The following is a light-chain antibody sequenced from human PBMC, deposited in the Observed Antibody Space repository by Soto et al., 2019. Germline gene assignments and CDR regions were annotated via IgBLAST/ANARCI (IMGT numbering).Light chain of an antibody. CDR2: GAS. V-gene: IGKV3-15*01. CDR1: QSVSTN. Sequence: EVVMTQSPATLSVSPGERATLSCGASQSVSTNLAWYQKKPGQPPRLLIYGASTRATGFPARFSGSGSGADFTLTISSQQSEDFAVYYCQHYNNWPYTFGQGTKLEIK. J-gene: IGKJ2*01. CDR3: QHYNNWPYT.